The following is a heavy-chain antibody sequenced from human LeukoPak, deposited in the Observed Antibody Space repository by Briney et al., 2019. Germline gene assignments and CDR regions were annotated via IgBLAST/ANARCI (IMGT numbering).Heavy chain of an antibody. V-gene: IGHV3-23*01. Sequence: PGGSLRLSCAASGFSISNSAMSWVRQAPGKGLEWVSLIVASSGSTFYADSVKGRFTISRDSSKNTLYLQMNSLRAEDMAVYYCAKGAYYYIEMGYFDYWGQGTLVTVSS. CDR3: AKGAYYYIEMGYFDY. CDR1: GFSISNSA. J-gene: IGHJ4*02. D-gene: IGHD5-12*01. CDR2: IVASSGST.